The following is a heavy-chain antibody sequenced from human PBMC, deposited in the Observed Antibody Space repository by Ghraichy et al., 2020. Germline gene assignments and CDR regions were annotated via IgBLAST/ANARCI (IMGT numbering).Heavy chain of an antibody. CDR1: GGSFSGYY. CDR2: INHSGST. J-gene: IGHJ5*02. Sequence: SETLSLTCAVYGGSFSGYYWSWIRQPPGKGLEWIGEINHSGSTNYNPSLKSRVTISVDTSKNQFSLKLSSVTAADTAVYYCARGIKSSSWESRRSWFDPWGQGTLVTVSS. V-gene: IGHV4-34*01. D-gene: IGHD6-13*01. CDR3: ARGIKSSSWESRRSWFDP.